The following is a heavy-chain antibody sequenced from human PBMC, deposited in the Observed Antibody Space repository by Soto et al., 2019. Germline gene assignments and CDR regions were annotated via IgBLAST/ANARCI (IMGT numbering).Heavy chain of an antibody. CDR3: ATWTIISLRVY. CDR2: INTDGSTT. Sequence: EVQLLESGGGLVQPGGSLRLSCAASGFSISTNWMHWVRQAPGKGLVWVSRINTDGSTTSYADSVKGRLTISRDNAKNTLFLQMHSLRSDDTAVYYCATWTIISLRVYWGRGNVVAVSS. J-gene: IGHJ4*02. V-gene: IGHV3-74*01. D-gene: IGHD3-10*01. CDR1: GFSISTNW.